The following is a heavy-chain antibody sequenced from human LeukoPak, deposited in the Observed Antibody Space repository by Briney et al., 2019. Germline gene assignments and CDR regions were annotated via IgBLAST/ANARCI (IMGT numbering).Heavy chain of an antibody. CDR2: IIPIFGTA. J-gene: IGHJ6*02. CDR1: GGTFSSYA. V-gene: IGHV1-69*13. CDR3: ARDSGSSFGYYYYGMDV. Sequence: GASVKVSCKASGGTFSSYAISWVRQAPGQGLEWMGGIIPIFGTANYAQKFQGRVTITAGESTSTAYMELSSLRSEDTAVYYCARDSGSSFGYYYYGMDVWGQGTTVTVSS. D-gene: IGHD6-6*01.